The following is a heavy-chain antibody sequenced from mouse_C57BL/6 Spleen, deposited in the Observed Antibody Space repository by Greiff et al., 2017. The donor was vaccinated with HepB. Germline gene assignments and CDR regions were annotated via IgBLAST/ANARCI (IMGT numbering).Heavy chain of an antibody. CDR2: INPNYGTT. V-gene: IGHV1-39*01. CDR3: ARSDYYGSSHPWYFDV. J-gene: IGHJ1*03. Sequence: LQESGPELVKPGASVKISCKASGYSFTDYNMNWVKQSNGKSLEWIGVINPNYGTTSYNQKFKGKATLTVDQSSSTAYMQLNSLTSEDSAVYYCARSDYYGSSHPWYFDVWGTGTTVTVSS. D-gene: IGHD1-1*01. CDR1: GYSFTDYN.